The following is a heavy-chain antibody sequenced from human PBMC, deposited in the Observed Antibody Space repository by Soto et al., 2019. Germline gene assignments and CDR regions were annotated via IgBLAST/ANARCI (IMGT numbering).Heavy chain of an antibody. CDR1: GVTFSSYA. Sequence: QVQLVQSGAELKKPGSSVKVSCSASGVTFSSYAFTWVRQAPGQGLERMGNIIPVFRTSNYAQGFQGRLTISADESTNTIYVELSSLRSEDTAVYFCAKDGSWDGGGGESWGQGTLVIVSS. CDR2: IIPVFRTS. D-gene: IGHD2-2*03. J-gene: IGHJ4*02. V-gene: IGHV1-69*18. CDR3: AKDGSWDGGGGES.